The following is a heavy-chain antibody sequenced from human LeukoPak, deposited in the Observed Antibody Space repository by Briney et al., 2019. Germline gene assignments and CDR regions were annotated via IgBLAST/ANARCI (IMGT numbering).Heavy chain of an antibody. CDR3: AGTGLRFSNDAFDI. CDR1: GGTFSSYA. Sequence: SVKVSCKASGGTFSSYAISWVRQAPGQGLEWMGGIIPIFGTANYAQKFQGRVTITADESTSTAYMELSSLRSEDTAVYYCAGTGLRFSNDAFDIWGQGTMVTVSS. J-gene: IGHJ3*02. D-gene: IGHD3-3*01. CDR2: IIPIFGTA. V-gene: IGHV1-69*13.